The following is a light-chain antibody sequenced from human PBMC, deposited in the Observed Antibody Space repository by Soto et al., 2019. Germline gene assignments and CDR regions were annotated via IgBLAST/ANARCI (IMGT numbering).Light chain of an antibody. V-gene: IGLV2-14*01. CDR2: EVS. Sequence: QSALTQPASVSGSPGQSITISCTGTSSDVGGYNYVSWYQQHPGKAPKLMIYEVSNRPSGVSNRFSGSKSGNTASLTISGLQTEDEVDYYCISFTTSNTYVFGTGTKLTVL. CDR1: SSDVGGYNY. J-gene: IGLJ1*01. CDR3: ISFTTSNTYV.